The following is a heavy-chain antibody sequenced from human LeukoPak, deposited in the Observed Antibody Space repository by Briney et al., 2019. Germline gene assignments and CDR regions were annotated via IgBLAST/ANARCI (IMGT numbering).Heavy chain of an antibody. CDR1: GGSISSGSYY. D-gene: IGHD4-17*01. V-gene: IGHV4-61*02. Sequence: SETLSLTCTVSGGSISSGSYYWSWIRQPAGKGLEWIGRIYTSGSTNYNPSLKSRVTISVDTSKNQFSLKLSSVTAADTAVYYCARDFPPSDYGAPVVWFDPWGQGTLVTVSS. J-gene: IGHJ5*02. CDR2: IYTSGST. CDR3: ARDFPPSDYGAPVVWFDP.